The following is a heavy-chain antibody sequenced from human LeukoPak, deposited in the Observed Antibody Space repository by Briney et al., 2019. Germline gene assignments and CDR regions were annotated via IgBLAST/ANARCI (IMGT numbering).Heavy chain of an antibody. CDR3: AKGGPRDPSHPYYYYYYMDV. CDR2: ISYDGSNK. J-gene: IGHJ6*03. Sequence: PGGSLRLSCAASGFTFSTYGMHWVRQAPGKGLEWVASISYDGSNKGYADSVKGRFTISRDNSKNTLYLQMNSLRVEDTAVYSCAKGGPRDPSHPYYYYYYMDVWGKGTTVTVSS. V-gene: IGHV3-30*02. CDR1: GFTFSTYG. D-gene: IGHD3-16*01.